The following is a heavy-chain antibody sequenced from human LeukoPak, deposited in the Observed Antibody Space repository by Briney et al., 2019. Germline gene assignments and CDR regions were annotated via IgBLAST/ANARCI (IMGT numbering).Heavy chain of an antibody. CDR3: ARQIVGATGLDY. J-gene: IGHJ4*02. V-gene: IGHV3-48*03. CDR1: GYTFSSYE. CDR2: ISSSGRTV. Sequence: PGGSLRLSCAASGYTFSSYEMKWVRQAPGKGLEWVSYISSSGRTVYYADSVKGRFTISRDNAKDSLYLQMNSLRAEDTAVHYCARQIVGATGLDYWGQGTLVTVSS. D-gene: IGHD1-26*01.